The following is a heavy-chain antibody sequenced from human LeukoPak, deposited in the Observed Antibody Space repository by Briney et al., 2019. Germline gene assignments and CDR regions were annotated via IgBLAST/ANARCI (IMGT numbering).Heavy chain of an antibody. V-gene: IGHV4-59*01. J-gene: IGHJ3*02. D-gene: IGHD3-22*01. Sequence: SETLSLTCTVSVGSISRYYWSWTRQPPGKGLEWIGYIYYSGSTNYNPSLKSRVTISVDTSKNQFSLKLSSVTAADTAVYYCARATTNMIVVVSAFDIWGQGTMVTVFS. CDR3: ARATTNMIVVVSAFDI. CDR2: IYYSGST. CDR1: VGSISRYY.